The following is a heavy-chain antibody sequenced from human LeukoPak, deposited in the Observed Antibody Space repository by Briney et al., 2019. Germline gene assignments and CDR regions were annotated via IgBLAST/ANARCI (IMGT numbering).Heavy chain of an antibody. D-gene: IGHD2-2*01. V-gene: IGHV3-9*03. CDR1: GFTFDDYA. Sequence: SLRLSCAASGFTFDDYAMHWVRQAPGKGLEWVSGISWNSGSIGYADSVKGRFTISRDNAKNSLYLQMNSLRAEDMALYYCAKGYCSSTSCYAGSLDYWGQGTLVTVSS. CDR3: AKGYCSSTSCYAGSLDY. CDR2: ISWNSGSI. J-gene: IGHJ4*02.